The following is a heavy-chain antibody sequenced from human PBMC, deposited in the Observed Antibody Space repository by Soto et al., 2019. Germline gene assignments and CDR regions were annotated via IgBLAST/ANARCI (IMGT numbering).Heavy chain of an antibody. J-gene: IGHJ5*02. CDR3: AKDMSYGDYGWFDP. CDR1: GFTFDDYA. V-gene: IGHV3-9*01. CDR2: ISWNSGSI. D-gene: IGHD4-17*01. Sequence: EVQLVESGGGLVQPGRSLRLSCAASGFTFDDYAMHWVRQAPGKGLEWVSGISWNSGSIGYADSVKGRFTISRDNAKNSLYLQMNSLRAEDKALYYCAKDMSYGDYGWFDPWGQGTLVTVSS.